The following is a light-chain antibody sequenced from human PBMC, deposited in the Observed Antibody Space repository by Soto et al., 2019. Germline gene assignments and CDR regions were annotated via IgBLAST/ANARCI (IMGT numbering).Light chain of an antibody. CDR1: QSVSSN. V-gene: IGKV3-15*01. Sequence: EIVMTQSPATLSVSPGERATLSCRASQSVSSNLAWYQQRPGQAPRLLTYGASTRATGIPARFSSSGSGTEFTLTLSCLQCEDFAVYCCQQYNNWSETFGQWNKLEIK. CDR2: GAS. J-gene: IGKJ2*01. CDR3: QQYNNWSET.